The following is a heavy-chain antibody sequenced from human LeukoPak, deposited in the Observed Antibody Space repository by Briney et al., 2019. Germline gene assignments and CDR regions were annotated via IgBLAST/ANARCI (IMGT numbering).Heavy chain of an antibody. D-gene: IGHD3-22*01. V-gene: IGHV5-51*01. Sequence: GASLKISCQGSGYSFTSYWIAWVRQMPGKGLEWMGIVQPGDSDTRYSPSLQGQATISADKSINTAYLQWRSLKASDTAMYYCARQSDSSGHYSRFDYWGQGTLVTVSS. CDR1: GYSFTSYW. CDR3: ARQSDSSGHYSRFDY. J-gene: IGHJ4*02. CDR2: VQPGDSDT.